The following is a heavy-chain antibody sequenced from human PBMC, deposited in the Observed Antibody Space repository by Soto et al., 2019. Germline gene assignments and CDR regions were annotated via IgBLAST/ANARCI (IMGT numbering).Heavy chain of an antibody. D-gene: IGHD4-17*01. CDR3: ARDAGDGDYAFAFDI. CDR2: INPSGGST. Sequence: ASVKVSCKASGYTFTSYYMHWVRQAPGQGLEWMGIINPSGGSTSYAQKFQGRVTMTRDTSTSTGYMELSSLRSEDTAVYYCARDAGDGDYAFAFDIWGQGTMVTVSS. V-gene: IGHV1-46*01. J-gene: IGHJ3*02. CDR1: GYTFTSYY.